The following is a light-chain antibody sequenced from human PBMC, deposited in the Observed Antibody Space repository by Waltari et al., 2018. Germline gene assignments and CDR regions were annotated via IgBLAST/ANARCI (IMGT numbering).Light chain of an antibody. Sequence: QAVVTQEPSLTVSPGGTVTLTCGSSTGAVTRYHYPSWFQQKPGQVPRTLIYDTSNKQAGTPARFSGSLLGGKAALTLSGARPEDEAEYFCLVSDSGSWVFGGGTRLTVL. J-gene: IGLJ3*02. CDR2: DTS. V-gene: IGLV7-46*01. CDR3: LVSDSGSWV. CDR1: TGAVTRYHY.